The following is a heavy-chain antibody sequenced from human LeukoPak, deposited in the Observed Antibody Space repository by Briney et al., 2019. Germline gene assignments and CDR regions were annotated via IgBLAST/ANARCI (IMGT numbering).Heavy chain of an antibody. CDR1: GFTFSSYW. D-gene: IGHD3-9*01. J-gene: IGHJ6*04. V-gene: IGHV3-7*03. Sequence: GGSLRLSCAASGFTFSSYWMSWVRQAPGKGLEWVANIKQEGSEKYYVDSVKGRFTISRDNAKNSLYLQMNSLRAEDTAVYYCARDEGRYFDWLLAAGGMDVWGKGTTVTVSS. CDR3: ARDEGRYFDWLLAAGGMDV. CDR2: IKQEGSEK.